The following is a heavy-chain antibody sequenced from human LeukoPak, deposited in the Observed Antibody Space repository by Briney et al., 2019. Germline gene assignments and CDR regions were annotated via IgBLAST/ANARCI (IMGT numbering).Heavy chain of an antibody. D-gene: IGHD6-13*01. V-gene: IGHV4-34*01. J-gene: IGHJ6*03. Sequence: SETLSLTCAVCGGSFSAYYWSWIRQPPGKGLEWIAEINHSGTTNYKPSLKSRVTISIDTSKNQFSLKLSSVTAADTAVYYCASSRGYSSSLWYYYMDVWGKGTTVTVSS. CDR2: INHSGTT. CDR3: ASSRGYSSSLWYYYMDV. CDR1: GGSFSAYY.